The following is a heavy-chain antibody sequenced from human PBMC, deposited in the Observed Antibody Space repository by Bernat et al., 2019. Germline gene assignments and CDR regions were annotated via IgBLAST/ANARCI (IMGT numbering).Heavy chain of an antibody. CDR3: ATSLLWVDTAMADHYYYYGMDV. V-gene: IGHV3-23*01. CDR2: ISGSGCST. J-gene: IGHJ6*02. CDR1: GFTFSSYA. Sequence: EVQLLESGGGLVQPGGSLRLSCAASGFTFSSYARSWVRQAPGKGLEWVSAISGSGCSTYYADSVKGRFTISRANSKNTLYLQMNSLRAEDTAVYYCATSLLWVDTAMADHYYYYGMDVWGQGTTVTVPS. D-gene: IGHD5-18*01.